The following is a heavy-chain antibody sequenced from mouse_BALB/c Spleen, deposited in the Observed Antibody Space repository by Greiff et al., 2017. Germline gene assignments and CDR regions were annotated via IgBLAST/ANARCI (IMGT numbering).Heavy chain of an antibody. CDR2: ISSVGSYT. V-gene: IGHV5-9-3*01. Sequence: VQLKESGAGLVKPGGSLKLSCAASGFTFSSYAMSWVRQIPEKRLEWVATISSVGSYTYYPDSVKGRFTISRDNAKNTLYLQMSSLRSGDTAMYYCARHRADWGQGTLVTVAA. CDR1: GFTFSSYA. CDR3: ARHRAD. J-gene: IGHJ3*01.